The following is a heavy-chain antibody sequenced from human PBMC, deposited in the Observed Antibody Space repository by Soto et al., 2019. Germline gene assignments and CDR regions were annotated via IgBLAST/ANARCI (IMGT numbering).Heavy chain of an antibody. CDR2: IWYDGSNK. Sequence: QVQLVESGGGVVQPGRSLRLSCAASGFTFSSYGMHWVRQAPGKGLEWVAVIWYDGSNKYYADSVKGRLTISRDNSKNTLYLQMNSLRAEDTAVYYCARDLGYGLSWHFDLWGRGTLVTVSS. J-gene: IGHJ2*01. V-gene: IGHV3-33*01. D-gene: IGHD1-1*01. CDR1: GFTFSSYG. CDR3: ARDLGYGLSWHFDL.